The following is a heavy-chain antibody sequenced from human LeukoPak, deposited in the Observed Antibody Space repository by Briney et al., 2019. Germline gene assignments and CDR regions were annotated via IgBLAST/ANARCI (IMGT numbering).Heavy chain of an antibody. Sequence: GPVKVSCKVSGYTLTELSMHWVRQAPGKGLERMGGFDPEDGETIYAQKFQGRVTMTEDTSTDTAYMELSSLRSEDTAVYYCASLRGVAGTYDAFDIWGQGTMVTVSS. CDR3: ASLRGVAGTYDAFDI. J-gene: IGHJ3*02. CDR1: GYTLTELS. D-gene: IGHD1-1*01. V-gene: IGHV1-24*01. CDR2: FDPEDGET.